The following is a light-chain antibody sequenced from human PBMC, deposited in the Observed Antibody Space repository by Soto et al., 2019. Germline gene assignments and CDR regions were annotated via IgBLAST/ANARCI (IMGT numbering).Light chain of an antibody. Sequence: QSVLTQPPSASGTPGQRVTISCSGGNSNIGSNFVYWYQQFPGTAPRLLIYKNNQRPSGVPDRFSGSKSGTSASLAISGLRSEDEADYSCAAWDDSLSGVVFGGGTKVTVL. CDR3: AAWDDSLSGVV. CDR2: KNN. J-gene: IGLJ2*01. V-gene: IGLV1-47*01. CDR1: NSNIGSNF.